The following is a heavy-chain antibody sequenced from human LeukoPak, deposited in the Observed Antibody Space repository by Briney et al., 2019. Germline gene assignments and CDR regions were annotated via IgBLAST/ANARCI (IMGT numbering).Heavy chain of an antibody. J-gene: IGHJ4*02. V-gene: IGHV3-23*01. D-gene: IGHD2-2*01. Sequence: GGSLRLSCAASGFTFSSYEMNWVRQAPGKGLEWVSGISGRGASKYYADSVKGRFTISRDNSKNTLYLQINSLRAEDTAVYYCAKGVVVAPDVTPFDYWGQGTLVTVSS. CDR2: ISGRGASK. CDR1: GFTFSSYE. CDR3: AKGVVVAPDVTPFDY.